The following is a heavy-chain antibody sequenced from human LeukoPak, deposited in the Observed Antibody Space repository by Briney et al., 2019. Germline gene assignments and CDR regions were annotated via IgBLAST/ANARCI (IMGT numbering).Heavy chain of an antibody. Sequence: ASVKVSCKASGYTFTSYYMHWVRQAPGQGLEWMGWINTNTGNPTYAQGFTGRFVFSLDTSVSTAYLQISSLKAEDTAVYYCARDLPSGPSMVRGVMVYWGQGTLVTVSS. CDR2: INTNTGNP. CDR3: ARDLPSGPSMVRGVMVY. V-gene: IGHV7-4-1*02. CDR1: GYTFTSYY. D-gene: IGHD3-10*01. J-gene: IGHJ4*02.